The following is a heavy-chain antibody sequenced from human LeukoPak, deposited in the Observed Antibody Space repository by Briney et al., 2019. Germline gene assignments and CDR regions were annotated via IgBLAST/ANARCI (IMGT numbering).Heavy chain of an antibody. CDR1: GFPFRSYA. CDR2: ISGSGGST. J-gene: IGHJ5*02. CDR3: ANLNWFDP. V-gene: IGHV3-23*01. Sequence: GSLRLSCAAPGFPFRSYAMSWVRQAPGKGLEWVSAISGSGGSTYYADSVKGRSTISRDNTKNTLYLQMNSLRAEDTAVYYCANLNWFDPWSQGTLVTASS.